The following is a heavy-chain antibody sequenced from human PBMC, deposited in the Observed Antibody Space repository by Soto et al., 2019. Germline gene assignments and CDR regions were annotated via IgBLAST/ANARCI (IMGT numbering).Heavy chain of an antibody. J-gene: IGHJ4*02. CDR2: IYYSGST. V-gene: IGHV4-59*08. CDR1: GGSISSYY. D-gene: IGHD1-1*01. Sequence: QVPLQESGPGLVKPSETLSLTCTVSGGSISSYYWSWIRQPPGKGLEWIGYIYYSGSTNYNPSLKSRVTISVDTSKNQFSLKLSSVTAAYTAVYYCARRYGYSFDYWGQGTMVTVSS. CDR3: ARRYGYSFDY.